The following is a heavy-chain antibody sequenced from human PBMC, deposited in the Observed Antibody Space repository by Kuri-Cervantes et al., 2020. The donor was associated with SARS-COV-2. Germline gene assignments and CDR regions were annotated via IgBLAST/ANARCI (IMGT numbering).Heavy chain of an antibody. J-gene: IGHJ3*01. CDR3: ATEGYSIIIRAFAH. CDR1: GFSFNNYG. D-gene: IGHD3-22*01. Sequence: GESLKISCAASGFSFNNYGMHWVRQAPGKGLEWMGGFDPEQREIIYAQKFQGRVSMTEDASTDTAYVELSSLRSEDTAVYYCATEGYSIIIRAFAHWGQGTKVTVSS. CDR2: FDPEQREI. V-gene: IGHV1-24*01.